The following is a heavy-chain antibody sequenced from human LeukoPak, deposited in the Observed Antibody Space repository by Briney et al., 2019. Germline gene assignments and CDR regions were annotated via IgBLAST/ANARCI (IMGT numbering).Heavy chain of an antibody. J-gene: IGHJ4*02. CDR3: VRAAHYDYVWGSYPDY. D-gene: IGHD3-16*02. CDR2: VKQDGSEK. Sequence: PGGSLRLSCAASGFTFSTYWMTWVRQAPGKGLEWVANVKQDGSEKYYVDSVKGRFTISRDNAKNSLYLQMNSLRAEDTAVYYCVRAAHYDYVWGSYPDYWGQGTLVTVSS. CDR1: GFTFSTYW. V-gene: IGHV3-7*02.